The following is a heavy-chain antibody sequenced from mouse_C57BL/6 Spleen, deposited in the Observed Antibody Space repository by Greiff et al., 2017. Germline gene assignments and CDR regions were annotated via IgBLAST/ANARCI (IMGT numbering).Heavy chain of an antibody. CDR2: ISSGSSTI. V-gene: IGHV5-17*01. D-gene: IGHD2-4*01. CDR1: GFTFSDYG. CDR3: ARNYDDVFDY. J-gene: IGHJ2*01. Sequence: EVKLMESGGGLVKPGGSLKLSCAASGFTFSDYGMHWVRQAPEKGLEWVAYISSGSSTIYYADTVKGRFTISRDNAKNTLFLQMTSLGSEDTAMDDCARNYDDVFDYWGQGTPLTVSS.